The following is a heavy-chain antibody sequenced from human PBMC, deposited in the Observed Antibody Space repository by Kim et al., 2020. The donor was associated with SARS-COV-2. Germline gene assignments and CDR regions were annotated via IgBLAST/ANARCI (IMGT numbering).Heavy chain of an antibody. V-gene: IGHV4-39*01. D-gene: IGHD3-3*01. CDR1: GGSISSSSYY. Sequence: SKTLSLTCTVSGGSISSSSYYWGWIRQPPGKGLEWIGSIYYSGSTYYNPSLKSRVTISVDTSKNQFSLKLSSVTAADTAVYYCASGRAAVTIFGVATYFDYWGQGTLVTVSS. CDR2: IYYSGST. J-gene: IGHJ4*02. CDR3: ASGRAAVTIFGVATYFDY.